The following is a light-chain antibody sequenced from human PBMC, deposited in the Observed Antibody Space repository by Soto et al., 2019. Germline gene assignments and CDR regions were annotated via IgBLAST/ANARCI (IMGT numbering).Light chain of an antibody. CDR3: QRNVTSHT. J-gene: IGKJ1*01. CDR1: QSVSSSY. CDR2: GAS. V-gene: IGKV3-20*01. Sequence: EIVLTQSPGTLSLSPGERATLSCRASQSVSSSYLAWYQQKPGQAPRLLIYGASSRATGIPDRFSGSGSETALTLTISGLDAEDFAVYYCQRNVTSHTFGQGTKVEIK.